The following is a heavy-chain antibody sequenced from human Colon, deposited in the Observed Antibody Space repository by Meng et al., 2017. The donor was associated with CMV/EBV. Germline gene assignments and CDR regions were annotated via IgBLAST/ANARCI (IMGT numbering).Heavy chain of an antibody. CDR3: ARSYSSGRYFLS. Sequence: GGSLRLSCVASGFIFSSYSMHWVRQAPGKGLEWVAVISYDGSNKYYADSVKGRFTISRDNPKNTLYVQMNSLRPEDTAVYYCARSYSSGRYFLSWGPGTLVTVSS. J-gene: IGHJ4*02. CDR2: ISYDGSNK. V-gene: IGHV3-30-3*01. CDR1: GFIFSSYS. D-gene: IGHD6-19*01.